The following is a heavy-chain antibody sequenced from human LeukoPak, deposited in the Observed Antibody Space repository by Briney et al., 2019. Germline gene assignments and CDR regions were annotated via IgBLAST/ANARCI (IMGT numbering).Heavy chain of an antibody. D-gene: IGHD1-1*01. Sequence: GGSLRLSCAASGFTFSSYWMHWVRQARAKGLVWVSRINSDGSDTNYADSVKGRFTISRDNAKGTLYLQMDSLRAEDTATYYCARELASGYWGQGTLVTVSS. J-gene: IGHJ4*02. V-gene: IGHV3-74*01. CDR1: GFTFSSYW. CDR3: ARELASGY. CDR2: INSDGSDT.